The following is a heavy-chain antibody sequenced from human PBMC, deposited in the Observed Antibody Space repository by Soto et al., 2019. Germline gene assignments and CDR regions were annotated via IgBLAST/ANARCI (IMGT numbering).Heavy chain of an antibody. Sequence: GSGPTLVNPTQTLRLTCTFSGCSLSTATMCVTWIRQPPGKALEWLARIDWNDDKYYSASLKTRLTISKDTSKNQVVLIMTNMDPVDTATYYCARIVYYADSRSGPLDIWGQGTMVTVSS. J-gene: IGHJ3*02. CDR1: GCSLSTATMC. CDR2: IDWNDDK. V-gene: IGHV2-70*11. CDR3: ARIVYYADSRSGPLDI. D-gene: IGHD3-3*01.